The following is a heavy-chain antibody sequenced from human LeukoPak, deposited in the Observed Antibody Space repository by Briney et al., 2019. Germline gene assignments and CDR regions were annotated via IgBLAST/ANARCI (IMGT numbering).Heavy chain of an antibody. CDR1: GGSFSGYY. CDR3: ARETAMAFE. CDR2: INHSGST. J-gene: IGHJ4*02. Sequence: SETLSLTCAVYGGSFSGYYWSWIRQPPGKGLEWIGEINHSGSTNYNPSLKSRVTTSVDTSKNQFSLKLSSVTAADTAVYYCARETAMAFEWGQGTLVTVSS. D-gene: IGHD2-21*02. V-gene: IGHV4-34*01.